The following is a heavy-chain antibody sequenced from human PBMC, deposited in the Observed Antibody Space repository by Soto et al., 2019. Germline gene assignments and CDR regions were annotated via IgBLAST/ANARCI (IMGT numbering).Heavy chain of an antibody. D-gene: IGHD4-17*01. CDR1: GGSFSSGDYS. J-gene: IGHJ4*02. CDR3: AGHQRNKLRWVY. Sequence: QVQLQESGPGLVKPSQTLSLSCTVSGGSFSSGDYSRTWSRQRPGKGLEYIGYISYSGITNYNPSVERRLPIAAETAKHQFSRKQNYVPAADTAVLSCAGHQRNKLRWVYWGQGTLVTVSS. CDR2: ISYSGIT. V-gene: IGHV4-30-4*01.